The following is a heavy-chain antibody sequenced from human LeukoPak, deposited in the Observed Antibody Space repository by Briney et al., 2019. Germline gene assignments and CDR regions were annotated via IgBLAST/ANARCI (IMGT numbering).Heavy chain of an antibody. V-gene: IGHV3-74*01. CDR3: ARGGGTFRGLPF. CDR1: GFPFSTYW. CDR2: INPDGRTT. Sequence: GGSLRLSCAASGFPFSTYWMHWVRQDEGKGLMWVSRINPDGRTTDYADSGKGRFSISRDNAKRTLYLEMNSLRAEDTAVYYCARGGGTFRGLPFWGQGTLVTVSS. J-gene: IGHJ4*02. D-gene: IGHD1-26*01.